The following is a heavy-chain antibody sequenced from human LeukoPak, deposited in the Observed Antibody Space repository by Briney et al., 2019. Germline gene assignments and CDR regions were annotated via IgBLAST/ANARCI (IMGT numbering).Heavy chain of an antibody. Sequence: GGSLRLSCAASGFTFRSYAMSWVRQAPGKGLEWISVISASGGRTYYADSVKGRFTISTDNSKNTLYLQMNSLRAEDTAVYYCAKDLSLRSCDWYPGFDYWGQGTLVTVSS. CDR1: GFTFRSYA. CDR2: ISASGGRT. J-gene: IGHJ4*02. V-gene: IGHV3-23*01. D-gene: IGHD6-19*01. CDR3: AKDLSLRSCDWYPGFDY.